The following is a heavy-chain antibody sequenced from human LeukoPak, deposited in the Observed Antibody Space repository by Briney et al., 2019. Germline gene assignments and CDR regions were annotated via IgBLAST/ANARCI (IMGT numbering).Heavy chain of an antibody. D-gene: IGHD3-22*01. J-gene: IGHJ4*02. CDR1: GGTFSSYA. CDR2: IIPIFGTA. CDR3: ARTPFSRGSGYKYYFDY. Sequence: SVKVSCKASGGTFSSYAISWVRPAPGQGLEWMGGIIPIFGTANYAQKFQGRVTITADESTSTAYMELSSLRSEDTAVYYCARTPFSRGSGYKYYFDYWGQGTLVTVSS. V-gene: IGHV1-69*13.